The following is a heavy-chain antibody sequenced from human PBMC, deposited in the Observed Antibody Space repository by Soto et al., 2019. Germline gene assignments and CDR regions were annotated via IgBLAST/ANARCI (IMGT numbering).Heavy chain of an antibody. CDR2: ISGSGGST. CDR1: GFTFSSYA. CDR3: AKDIVPYCVGDCSTNHDAFDI. J-gene: IGHJ3*02. D-gene: IGHD2-21*01. Sequence: GGSLRLSCAASGFTFSSYAMSWVRQAPGKGLEWVSAISGSGGSTYYADSVKGRFTISRDNSKNTLYLQMNGLRAEDTAVYYCAKDIVPYCVGDCSTNHDAFDIWGQGTMVTVSS. V-gene: IGHV3-23*01.